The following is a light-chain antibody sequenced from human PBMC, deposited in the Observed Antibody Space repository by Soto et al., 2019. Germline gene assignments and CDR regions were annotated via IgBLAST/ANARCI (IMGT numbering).Light chain of an antibody. V-gene: IGKV2-28*01. J-gene: IGKJ5*01. Sequence: DIVMTQSPLSLPVTPGEPASISCTSSESLLHSNGYNYVDWYLQKAGQSPQLLIYLSSNRASGVPDRFSGSGSGTDFTLKISRVEAGDVGVYYCMQVLETPTFGQGTRLEIK. CDR3: MQVLETPT. CDR2: LSS. CDR1: ESLLHSNGYNY.